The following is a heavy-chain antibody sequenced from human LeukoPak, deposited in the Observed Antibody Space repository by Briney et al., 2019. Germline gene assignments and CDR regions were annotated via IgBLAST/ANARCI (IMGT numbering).Heavy chain of an antibody. D-gene: IGHD2-15*01. Sequence: ASVKVSCKASGYTFTSYAMNWVRQAPGQGLEWMGWINTNTGNPTYAQGFTGRFVFSLDTSVSTAYLQISSLKAEDTAVHYCARGRPCSGGSCYGVRFDPWGQGTLVTVSS. CDR2: INTNTGNP. J-gene: IGHJ5*02. CDR1: GYTFTSYA. V-gene: IGHV7-4-1*02. CDR3: ARGRPCSGGSCYGVRFDP.